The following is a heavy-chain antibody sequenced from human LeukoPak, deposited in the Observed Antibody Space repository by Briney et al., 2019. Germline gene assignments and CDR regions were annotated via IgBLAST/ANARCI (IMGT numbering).Heavy chain of an antibody. J-gene: IGHJ4*02. V-gene: IGHV4-39*01. CDR1: GGSISSSSYY. CDR3: ARVEQWLVDLIGYFDY. CDR2: IYYSGST. Sequence: SETLSLTCTVSGGSISSSSYYWGWIRQPRGKGLEGIGSIYYSGSTYYNPSLKSRVTISVDTSKNQFSLKLSSVTAADTAVYYCARVEQWLVDLIGYFDYWGQGTLVTVSS. D-gene: IGHD6-19*01.